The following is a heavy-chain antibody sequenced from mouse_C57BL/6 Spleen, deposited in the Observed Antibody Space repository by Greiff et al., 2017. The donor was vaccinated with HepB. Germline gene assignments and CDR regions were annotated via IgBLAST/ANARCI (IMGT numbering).Heavy chain of an antibody. V-gene: IGHV10-1*01. CDR2: IRSKSNNYAT. Sequence: EVQLVESGGGLVQPKGSLKLSCAASGFSFNTYAMNWVRQAPGKGLEWVARIRSKSNNYATYYADSVKDRFTISRDDSESMLYLQMNNLKTEDTAMYYCVSYLYYAMDYWGQGTSVTVSS. D-gene: IGHD5-1*01. J-gene: IGHJ4*01. CDR1: GFSFNTYA. CDR3: VSYLYYAMDY.